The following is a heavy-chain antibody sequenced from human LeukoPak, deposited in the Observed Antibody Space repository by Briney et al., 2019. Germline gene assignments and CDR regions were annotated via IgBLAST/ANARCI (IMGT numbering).Heavy chain of an antibody. J-gene: IGHJ4*02. CDR2: ISGSGGST. D-gene: IGHD3-10*01. V-gene: IGHV3-23*01. CDR1: GFTFSSYA. Sequence: GGSLRLSCAASGFTFSSYAMSWVRQAPGKGLEWVSAISGSGGSTYYADSVKGRFTISRDNSKNTLYLQMNSLRAEDTAVYYCAQDRGDYFTPLDYWGQGTLVTVSS. CDR3: AQDRGDYFTPLDY.